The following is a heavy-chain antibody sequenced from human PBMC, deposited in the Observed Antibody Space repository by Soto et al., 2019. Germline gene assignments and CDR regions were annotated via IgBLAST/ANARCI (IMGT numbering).Heavy chain of an antibody. Sequence: QVQLVESGGGVVQPGRSLRLSCAASGFTFSDYTMHWVRQAPGKGLEWVTVTSYDGSNQYFADSVKGRFTFSRDNSKNTLFLQMNSLRAEDTAVYYCARDLGWLRSIDYWGQGTLVTVSS. CDR2: TSYDGSNQ. J-gene: IGHJ4*02. D-gene: IGHD5-12*01. CDR1: GFTFSDYT. V-gene: IGHV3-30-3*01. CDR3: ARDLGWLRSIDY.